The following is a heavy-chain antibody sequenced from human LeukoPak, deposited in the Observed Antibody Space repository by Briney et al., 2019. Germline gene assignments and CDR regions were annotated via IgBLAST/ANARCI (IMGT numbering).Heavy chain of an antibody. V-gene: IGHV3-74*01. D-gene: IGHD3-16*01. J-gene: IGHJ4*02. CDR2: ITSDGSST. CDR1: GFTISNYW. CDR3: VREGSYVFDY. Sequence: GGSLRLTCAASGFTISNYWMHWVRHAPGKGLVWVSRITSDGSSTSYADSVKGRFTISRDNAKNTLYLQMNSLRAEDTAVYYCVREGSYVFDYWGQGTLVTVSS.